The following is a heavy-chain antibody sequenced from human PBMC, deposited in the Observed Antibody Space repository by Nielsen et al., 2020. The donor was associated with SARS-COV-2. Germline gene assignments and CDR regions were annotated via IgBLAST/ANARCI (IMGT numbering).Heavy chain of an antibody. V-gene: IGHV4-59*08. CDR2: IYYSGST. D-gene: IGHD5-18*01. Sequence: SETLSLTCTVSGGSISSYYWSWIRQPPGKGLEWIGYIYYSGSTNYNPSLKSRVTISVDTSKNQFSLKLSSVTAADTAVYYCARQHRIQLWLSPRAFDIWGQGTMVTVSS. J-gene: IGHJ3*02. CDR3: ARQHRIQLWLSPRAFDI. CDR1: GGSISSYY.